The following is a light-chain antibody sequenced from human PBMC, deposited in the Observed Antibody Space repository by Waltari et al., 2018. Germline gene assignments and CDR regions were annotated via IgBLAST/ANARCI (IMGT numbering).Light chain of an antibody. CDR3: CSYISSTITWV. V-gene: IGLV2-14*03. CDR1: SGDVGASNY. Sequence: QSALTQPASVSGSPGQSITISCTGASGDVGASNYVSWYQQHPGKAPKLMIYDVTVRPSGVPNLFSGSKSGNTASLTISGLQSEDEADYYCCSYISSTITWVFGGGTTLTVL. J-gene: IGLJ3*02. CDR2: DVT.